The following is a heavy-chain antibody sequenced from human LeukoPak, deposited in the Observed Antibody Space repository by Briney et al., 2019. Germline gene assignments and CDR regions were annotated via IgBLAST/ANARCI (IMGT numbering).Heavy chain of an antibody. D-gene: IGHD5-12*01. V-gene: IGHV4-61*02. CDR1: GGSISSGSYY. J-gene: IGHJ3*02. CDR2: IYTSGST. CDR3: AVTRNSGYGMDAFDI. Sequence: PSQTLSLTCTVSGGSISSGSYYWSWIRQPAGKRLEWIGRIYTSGSTNYNPSLKSRVTISVDTSKNQFSLKLSSVTAADTAVYYCAVTRNSGYGMDAFDIWGQGTMVTVSS.